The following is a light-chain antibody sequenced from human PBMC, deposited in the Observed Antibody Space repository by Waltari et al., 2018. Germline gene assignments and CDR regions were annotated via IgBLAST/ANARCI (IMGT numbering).Light chain of an antibody. CDR1: QSISGY. CDR3: QQSYIMPLT. CDR2: AAS. J-gene: IGKJ4*01. Sequence: DIQMTQSPSSLSASVGDRVTITCRASQSISGYLNWYQQKPGKAPSLLIFAASSLQSGAPPRFSGSGSGTDFTLTISNLQPEDYATYYCQQSYIMPLTFGGGTKV. V-gene: IGKV1-39*01.